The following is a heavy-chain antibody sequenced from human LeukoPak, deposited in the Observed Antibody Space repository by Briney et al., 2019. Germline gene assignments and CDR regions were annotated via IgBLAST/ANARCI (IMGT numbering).Heavy chain of an antibody. CDR1: GGSISSYY. Sequence: SETLSLTCTVSGGSISSYYWSWIRQPPGKGLEWVGYIYYSGSTNYNPSLKSRVTISVDKSKNQFSLKLNSVTAADTAVYYCARGIRGYSFGLVFDYWGQGTLVTVSS. V-gene: IGHV4-59*12. J-gene: IGHJ4*02. CDR2: IYYSGST. CDR3: ARGIRGYSFGLVFDY. D-gene: IGHD5-18*01.